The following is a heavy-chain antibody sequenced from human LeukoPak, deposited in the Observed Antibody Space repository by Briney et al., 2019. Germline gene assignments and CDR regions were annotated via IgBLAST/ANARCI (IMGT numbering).Heavy chain of an antibody. Sequence: GGSLRLSCAASGFTFSSYAMSWVRQAPGTGLEWVSSISSSSSYIYYADSVKGRFTISRDNAKNSLYLQMNSLRAEDTAVYYCARDARIVVVVAATDYGMDVWGQGTTVTVSS. V-gene: IGHV3-21*01. CDR3: ARDARIVVVVAATDYGMDV. CDR2: ISSSSSYI. J-gene: IGHJ6*02. D-gene: IGHD2-15*01. CDR1: GFTFSSYA.